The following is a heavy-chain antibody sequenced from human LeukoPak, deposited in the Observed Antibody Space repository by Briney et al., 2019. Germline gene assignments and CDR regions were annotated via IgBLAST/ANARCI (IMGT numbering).Heavy chain of an antibody. D-gene: IGHD1-26*01. J-gene: IGHJ6*03. CDR2: ISSSSSYI. CDR1: GFTFSRYS. CDR3: ARGGPGRSLTIVPERTKYYMDV. Sequence: GGSLRLSCVGSGFTFSRYSMNWVRQAPGKGLEWVSFISSSSSYIYYADSVKGRFTVSRDSAKSSLYLHMNSLRAEDTAMYYCARGGPGRSLTIVPERTKYYMDVWGKGATVTVSS. V-gene: IGHV3-21*01.